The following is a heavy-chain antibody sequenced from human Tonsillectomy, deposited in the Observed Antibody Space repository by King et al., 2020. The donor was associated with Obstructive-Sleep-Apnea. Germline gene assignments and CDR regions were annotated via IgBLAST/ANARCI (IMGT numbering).Heavy chain of an antibody. V-gene: IGHV4-38-2*02. J-gene: IGHJ5*02. CDR2: IYHSGST. CDR3: ARDISPEGCSGGNCYSSWFDP. Sequence: QLQESGPGLVKPSETLSLTCTVSGHSISSGYYWGWIRQPPGKGLEWIGTIYHSGSTYYNPSLKSRVTISVDTSKNQFSLKLSSVTAADTAVYYCARDISPEGCSGGNCYSSWFDPWGQGTLVTVSS. D-gene: IGHD2-15*01. CDR1: GHSISSGYY.